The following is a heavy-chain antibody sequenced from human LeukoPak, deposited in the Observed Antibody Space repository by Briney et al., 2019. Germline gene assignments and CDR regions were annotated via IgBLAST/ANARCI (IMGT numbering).Heavy chain of an antibody. J-gene: IGHJ3*02. V-gene: IGHV1-46*01. D-gene: IGHD3-22*01. CDR2: INPSGGST. Sequence: ASVKVSCKASGYTFTSYYMHWVRQAPGQGLEWMGIINPSGGSTSHAQTVQGRVTMTRDMSTTTVSMELSSLRSEDKAVYYCARGGGYYDSSGYYEDAFDIWGQGTMVTVSS. CDR1: GYTFTSYY. CDR3: ARGGGYYDSSGYYEDAFDI.